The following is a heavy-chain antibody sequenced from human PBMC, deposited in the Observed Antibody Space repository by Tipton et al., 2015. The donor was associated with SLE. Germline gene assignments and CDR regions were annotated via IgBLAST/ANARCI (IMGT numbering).Heavy chain of an antibody. V-gene: IGHV4-59*01. CDR2: IYYSGSI. J-gene: IGHJ4*02. CDR1: GGSISSYY. Sequence: LRLSCTVSGGSISSYYWSWIRQPPGKGLEWIGYIYYSGSINYNPSLKSRVTISVDTSKNQFSLKLSSVTAADTAVYYCARDRGQWLVDYWGQGTLVTGSS. D-gene: IGHD6-19*01. CDR3: ARDRGQWLVDY.